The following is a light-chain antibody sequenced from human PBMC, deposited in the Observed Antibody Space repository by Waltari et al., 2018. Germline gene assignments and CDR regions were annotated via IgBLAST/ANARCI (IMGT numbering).Light chain of an antibody. V-gene: IGKV3-11*01. J-gene: IGKJ2*01. Sequence: EIVLTQSPGTLSLSPGEGAILSCRASQSVSNYLAWYQQKPGQAPRLLIFESSKRATGTPGRFSGSGSGTDFTLTISSLEPEDFAVYYCQQRGDWPLTFGQGTKLEI. CDR2: ESS. CDR3: QQRGDWPLT. CDR1: QSVSNY.